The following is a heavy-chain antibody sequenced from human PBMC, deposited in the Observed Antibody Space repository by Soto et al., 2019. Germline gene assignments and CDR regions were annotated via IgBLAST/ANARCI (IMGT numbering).Heavy chain of an antibody. J-gene: IGHJ5*02. CDR3: ARNVVPAYNWFDP. V-gene: IGHV4-31*03. CDR1: GGSISSGGYF. Sequence: QVQLQESGPGLVKPSQTLSLTYTVSGGSISSGGYFWNWIRQHPGKGLEWIGYIYYSGSTYYNPSLKSRVIISVDTSKNQFSLKLSSVTAADTAVYYCARNVVPAYNWFDPWGQGTLVTVSS. D-gene: IGHD2-2*01. CDR2: IYYSGST.